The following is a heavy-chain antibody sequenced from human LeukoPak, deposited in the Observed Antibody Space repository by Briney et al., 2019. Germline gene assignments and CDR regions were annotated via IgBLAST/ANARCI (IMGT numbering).Heavy chain of an antibody. CDR1: GDSMGSHF. CDR3: ARDRRHYDILTAGRFVADYYYYMDV. Sequence: SETLSLTCNVSGDSMGSHFWSWIRQPPGKGLEWIGEVYSNTGSTNYNPSLKSRITISADTSKNQFSLKLNSVTAADTAVYYCARDRRHYDILTAGRFVADYYYYMDVWGKGTTVTVSS. D-gene: IGHD3-9*01. J-gene: IGHJ6*03. CDR2: VYSNTGST. V-gene: IGHV4-59*11.